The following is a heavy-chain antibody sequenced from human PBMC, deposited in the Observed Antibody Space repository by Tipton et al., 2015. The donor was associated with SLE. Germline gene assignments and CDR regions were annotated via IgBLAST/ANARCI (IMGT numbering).Heavy chain of an antibody. V-gene: IGHV6-1*01. D-gene: IGHD3-10*01. CDR1: GDSVSSNSAA. J-gene: IGHJ3*02. CDR2: TYYRSKWYT. CDR3: ATAMPLVGSTMVRGEDAFDI. Sequence: QVQLVQSGAEVKPSQTLSLTCAISGDSVSSNSAAWNWIRQSPSRGLEWLGRTYYRSKWYTDYAVSVKSRITINPDTSKNQFSLQLNSVTPEDTAVYYCATAMPLVGSTMVRGEDAFDIWGQGTMVTVSS.